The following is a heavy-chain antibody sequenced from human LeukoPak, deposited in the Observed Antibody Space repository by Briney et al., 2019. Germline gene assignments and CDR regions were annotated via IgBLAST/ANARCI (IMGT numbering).Heavy chain of an antibody. D-gene: IGHD2-2*01. J-gene: IGHJ3*02. CDR3: ARGRVVPAAPSDAFDI. CDR2: IYHSGST. V-gene: IGHV4-38-2*02. Sequence: SETLSLTCTVSGYSISSGYYWGWIRQPPGKGLEWIGSIYHSGSTYYNPSLKSRVTISVDTSKNQFSLKLSSATAADTAVYYCARGRVVPAAPSDAFDIWGQGTMVTVSS. CDR1: GYSISSGYY.